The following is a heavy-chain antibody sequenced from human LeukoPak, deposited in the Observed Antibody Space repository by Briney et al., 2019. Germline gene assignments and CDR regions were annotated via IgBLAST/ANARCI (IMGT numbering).Heavy chain of an antibody. CDR2: ITAYNGNT. V-gene: IGHV1-18*01. CDR3: ARVNYDILTGYYIPHAFDI. Sequence: ASVKVSCKTSGYTFITYGISWVRQAPGQGLEWMGWITAYNGNTKYAQKLQDRVTMTTDTSTSTAYMELRSQRSDDTAVYYCARVNYDILTGYYIPHAFDIWGQGTMVTVSS. CDR1: GYTFITYG. J-gene: IGHJ3*02. D-gene: IGHD3-9*01.